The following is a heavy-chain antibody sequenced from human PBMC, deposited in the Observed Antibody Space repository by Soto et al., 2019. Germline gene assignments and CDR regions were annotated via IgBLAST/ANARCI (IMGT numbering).Heavy chain of an antibody. J-gene: IGHJ6*02. V-gene: IGHV3-30-3*01. D-gene: IGHD3-3*01. CDR3: ARDMILEWLAFVSYYGMDV. CDR2: ISYDGGNK. CDR1: GFTFSSYA. Sequence: GGSLRLSCAASGFTFSSYAMHWVRQAPGKGLEWVAVISYDGGNKYYADSVKGRFTISRDNSKNTLYLQMNSLRAEDTAVYYCARDMILEWLAFVSYYGMDVWGQGTTVTVSS.